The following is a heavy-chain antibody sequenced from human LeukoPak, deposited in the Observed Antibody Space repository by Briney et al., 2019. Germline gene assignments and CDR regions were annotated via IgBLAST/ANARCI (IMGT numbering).Heavy chain of an antibody. CDR2: IDWDDDK. Sequence: SGPTLVNPTQTLTLTCTFSGFSLSTSGMCVSWIRQPPGKALDWLARIDWDDDKYYSTSLKTRLTISKDTSKTQVVLTMTNMDPVDTATYYCARIRHSSGCIDYWGQGTLVTVSS. CDR1: GFSLSTSGMC. D-gene: IGHD6-19*01. V-gene: IGHV2-70*11. J-gene: IGHJ4*02. CDR3: ARIRHSSGCIDY.